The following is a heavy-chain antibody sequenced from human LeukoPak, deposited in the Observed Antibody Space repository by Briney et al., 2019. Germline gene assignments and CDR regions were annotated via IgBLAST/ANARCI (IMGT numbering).Heavy chain of an antibody. Sequence: GGSLRLSCAASGFTFSTYWVNWVRQAPGKGLEGVANIKQDGSEKYYVDSVKGRFTLSRDSAKNSLYLQMNSLRAEDTAVYYCARAEWSNWYFDLWGRGTLVTVSS. CDR1: GFTFSTYW. CDR3: ARAEWSNWYFDL. D-gene: IGHD3-3*01. V-gene: IGHV3-7*03. J-gene: IGHJ2*01. CDR2: IKQDGSEK.